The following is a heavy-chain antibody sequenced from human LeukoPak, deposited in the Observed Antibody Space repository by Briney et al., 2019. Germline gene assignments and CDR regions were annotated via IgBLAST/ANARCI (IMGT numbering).Heavy chain of an antibody. J-gene: IGHJ5*02. V-gene: IGHV4-31*03. CDR2: IYYSGST. D-gene: IGHD2-21*02. CDR3: ARDGESVGEDCGFDP. CDR1: GGSISSGGYY. Sequence: SHTLSLTCTVSGGSISSGGYYWSWIRQHPGKGLEWIGYIYYSGSTYYNPSLKSRVTISVDTSKNQFSLKLSSVTAADTAVYYCARDGESVGEDCGFDPWGQGTLVTVSS.